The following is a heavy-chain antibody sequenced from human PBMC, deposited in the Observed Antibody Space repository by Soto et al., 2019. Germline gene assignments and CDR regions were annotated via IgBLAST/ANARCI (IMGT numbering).Heavy chain of an antibody. J-gene: IGHJ4*02. CDR3: AKFSYDSSGYLFDY. CDR1: GFTFSSYA. V-gene: IGHV3-23*01. Sequence: VGSLRLSCAASGFTFSSYAMSWVRQAPGKGLEWVSVISGSGGSTYYADSVKGRFTISGDNSKNTLYLQMNSLRAEDTAVYYCAKFSYDSSGYLFDYWGQGTLVTVSS. D-gene: IGHD3-22*01. CDR2: ISGSGGST.